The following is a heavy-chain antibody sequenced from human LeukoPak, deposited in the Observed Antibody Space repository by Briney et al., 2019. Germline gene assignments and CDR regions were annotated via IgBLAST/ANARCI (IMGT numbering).Heavy chain of an antibody. CDR1: GFTFSSYA. Sequence: GGSLRLSCAASGFTFSSYAMSWVRQAPGKGLEWVSAISGSGGSTYYADSVKGRFTISRDSSQNTVYLQMSSLRHEDTAVYYCARDYGSLAFHQWGQGTLVTVS. V-gene: IGHV3-23*01. CDR2: ISGSGGST. D-gene: IGHD1-26*01. J-gene: IGHJ1*01. CDR3: ARDYGSLAFHQ.